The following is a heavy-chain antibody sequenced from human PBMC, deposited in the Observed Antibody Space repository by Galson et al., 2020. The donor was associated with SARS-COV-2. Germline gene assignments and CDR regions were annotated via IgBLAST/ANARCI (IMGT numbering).Heavy chain of an antibody. V-gene: IGHV3-23*01. D-gene: IGHD6-19*01. CDR3: AKSKQWLAPYFDY. J-gene: IGHJ4*02. Sequence: GESLKISCAASAFTFSSYAMSWVRQAPGKGLEWVSGISGSGGSTDYADSVKGRFTISRINSKNTLFLQMDSLRAEDTAVYYCAKSKQWLAPYFDYWGQGTLVTVSS. CDR2: ISGSGGST. CDR1: AFTFSSYA.